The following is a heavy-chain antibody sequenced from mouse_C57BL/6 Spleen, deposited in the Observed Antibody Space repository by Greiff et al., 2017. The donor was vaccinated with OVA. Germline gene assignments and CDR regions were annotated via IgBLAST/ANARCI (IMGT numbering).Heavy chain of an antibody. J-gene: IGHJ2*01. V-gene: IGHV1-26*01. CDR3: ARDRAGFDY. CDR1: GYTFTDYY. Sequence: VQLQQSGPELVKPGASVKISCKASGYTFTDYYMNWVKQSHGKSLEWIGDINPNNGGTSYNQKFKGKATLTVDKSSSTAYMELRSLTSEDSAVYYCARDRAGFDYWGQGTTLTVSS. D-gene: IGHD3-3*01. CDR2: INPNNGGT.